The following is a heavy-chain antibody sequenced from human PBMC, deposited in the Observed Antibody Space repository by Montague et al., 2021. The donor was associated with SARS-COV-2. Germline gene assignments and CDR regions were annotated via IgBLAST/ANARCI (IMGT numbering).Heavy chain of an antibody. V-gene: IGHV4-59*01. CDR2: IYYGGST. D-gene: IGHD3-16*01. Sequence: SETLSLTCTVSGDSITSSFWTWVRQPPGKGLEWIGYIYYGGSTNHTPSLTSRVTISVDMSKNQFSLKLSSVTAADTAVYYCAREAFGGVIDHWGQGTLVAVSS. J-gene: IGHJ4*02. CDR3: AREAFGGVIDH. CDR1: GDSITSSF.